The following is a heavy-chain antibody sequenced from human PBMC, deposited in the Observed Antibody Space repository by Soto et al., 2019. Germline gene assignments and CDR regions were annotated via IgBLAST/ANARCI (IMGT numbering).Heavy chain of an antibody. CDR2: IDPSDSYT. V-gene: IGHV5-10-1*01. CDR1: GYSFTIYW. CDR3: ARHPYDSSGYYYDGDGY. J-gene: IGHJ4*02. Sequence: GESLKISCKGSGYSFTIYWISWVRQMPGKGLEWMGRIDPSDSYTNYSPSFQGHVTISADKSISTAYLQWSSLKASDTAMYYCARHPYDSSGYYYDGDGYWGQGTLVTVSS. D-gene: IGHD3-22*01.